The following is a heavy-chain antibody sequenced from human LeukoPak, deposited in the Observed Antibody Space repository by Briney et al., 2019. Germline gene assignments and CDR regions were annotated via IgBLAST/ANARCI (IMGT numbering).Heavy chain of an antibody. CDR1: GGTFSSYA. CDR2: INPSGGST. V-gene: IGHV1-46*01. CDR3: ARVGIAAAGSDY. D-gene: IGHD6-13*01. Sequence: ASVKVSCKASGGTFSSYAISWVRQAPGQGLEWMGIINPSGGSTSYAQKFQGRVTMTRDTSTSTVYMELSSLRSEDTAVYYCARVGIAAAGSDYWGQGTLVTVSS. J-gene: IGHJ4*02.